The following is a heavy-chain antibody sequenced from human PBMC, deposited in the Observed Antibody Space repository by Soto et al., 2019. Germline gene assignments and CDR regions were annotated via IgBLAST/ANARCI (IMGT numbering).Heavy chain of an antibody. CDR2: ISYDGSNK. CDR3: ARARGGTMVRDKTYGMDV. V-gene: IGHV3-30-3*01. Sequence: GGPLRLSCAASGFTFSSYAMHWVRQAPGKGMEWVAVISYDGSNKYYADSVKGRFTISRDNSKNTLYLQMNSLRAEDTAVCYCARARGGTMVRDKTYGMDVWCQGTSVTVSS. J-gene: IGHJ6*02. CDR1: GFTFSSYA. D-gene: IGHD3-10*01.